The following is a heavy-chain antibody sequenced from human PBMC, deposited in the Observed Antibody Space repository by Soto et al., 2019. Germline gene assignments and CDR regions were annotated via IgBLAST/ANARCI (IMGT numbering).Heavy chain of an antibody. CDR3: ARDLSISTNCTLPACYYYSGMDV. CDR1: GFTFSNYG. D-gene: IGHD2-2*01. V-gene: IGHV3-33*01. CDR2: IRYDGSNK. Sequence: QVQLVESGGGVVQPGRSLRLSCAASGFTFSNYGMHWVRQTPGKGLECVSIIRYDGSNKYYADSVKGRFTISRDNSKNTLSLSMNSLRADDTAVYYCARDLSISTNCTLPACYYYSGMDVWGQGTTVTVSS. J-gene: IGHJ6*02.